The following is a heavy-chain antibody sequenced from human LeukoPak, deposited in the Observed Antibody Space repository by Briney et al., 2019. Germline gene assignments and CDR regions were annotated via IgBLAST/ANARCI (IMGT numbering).Heavy chain of an antibody. CDR2: ISGSGGST. CDR1: GFTFSSYA. CDR3: AKGVVPAAKAPWYFDL. D-gene: IGHD2-2*01. J-gene: IGHJ2*01. Sequence: PGGSLRLSCAASGFTFSSYAMSWVRQAPGKGLEWVSAISGSGGSTYYADSVKGRFTISRDNSKNTLYLQMNSLRAEDTAVCYCAKGVVPAAKAPWYFDLWGRGTLVTVSS. V-gene: IGHV3-23*01.